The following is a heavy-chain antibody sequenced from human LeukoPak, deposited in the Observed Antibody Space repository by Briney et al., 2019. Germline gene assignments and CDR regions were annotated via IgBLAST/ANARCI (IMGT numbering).Heavy chain of an antibody. Sequence: SETLSLTCTVSGGSISNSYWCWVRQPAGKGLEWIGRISASGNTDYNPSLKGRVTMSADTSKNQFSLRLTSVTAADTAVYYCARERRSSTPGYWGQGTLVTVSS. D-gene: IGHD2-15*01. CDR1: GGSISNSY. CDR2: ISASGNT. V-gene: IGHV4-4*07. CDR3: ARERRSSTPGY. J-gene: IGHJ4*02.